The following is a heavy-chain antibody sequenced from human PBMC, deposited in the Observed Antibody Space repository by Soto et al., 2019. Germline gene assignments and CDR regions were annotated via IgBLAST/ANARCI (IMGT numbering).Heavy chain of an antibody. CDR3: AKDRWYSSSPPSY. D-gene: IGHD6-6*01. CDR2: ISGSGGST. V-gene: IGHV3-23*01. J-gene: IGHJ4*02. CDR1: GFTFSSYA. Sequence: EVQLLESGGGLVQPGGSLRLSCAASGFTFSSYAMSWVRQAPGKGLEWVSAISGSGGSTYYADSVKGRFTISRDNLKNTLYLQMNSLRAEDTAVYYCAKDRWYSSSPPSYWGQGTLVTVSS.